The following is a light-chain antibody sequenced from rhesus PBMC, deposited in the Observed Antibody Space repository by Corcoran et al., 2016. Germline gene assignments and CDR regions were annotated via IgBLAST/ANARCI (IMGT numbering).Light chain of an antibody. CDR3: LQSSKWPYR. V-gene: IGKV3-24*04. Sequence: EIVMTQSPATLALSPGERATLSCRASQSVGNYLLWYQQKPGQAPRLLIYGASSRATGIPDRFIGSGSGTEFTLTISSLEPEDGGLYFCLQSSKWPYRFGQGTKVEI. J-gene: IGKJ2*01. CDR2: GAS. CDR1: QSVGNY.